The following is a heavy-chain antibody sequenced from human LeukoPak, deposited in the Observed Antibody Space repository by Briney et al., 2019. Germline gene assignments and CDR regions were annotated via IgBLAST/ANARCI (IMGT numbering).Heavy chain of an antibody. CDR1: GFTFSSYE. J-gene: IGHJ3*02. D-gene: IGHD3-9*01. CDR3: ARGGNDGYDILTGYYHAFDI. V-gene: IGHV3-48*03. CDR2: ISSSGSTI. Sequence: GGSLRLSCAASGFTFSSYEMNWVRQAPGKGLEWASYISSSGSTIYYADSVKGRFTISRDNAKNTLYLQMNSLRAEDTAVYYCARGGNDGYDILTGYYHAFDIWGQGTMVTASS.